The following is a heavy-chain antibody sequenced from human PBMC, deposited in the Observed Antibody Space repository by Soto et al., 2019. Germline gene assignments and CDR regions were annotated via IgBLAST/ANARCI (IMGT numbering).Heavy chain of an antibody. Sequence: PVGSLRLSCTASGFTFGDYAMSWFRQAPGKGLEWVGFIRSKAYGGTTEYAASVKGRFTISRDDSKSIAYLQMNSLKTEDTAVYYCTRDGPLRGAVPYYYYYMDVWGKGTTVTVSS. CDR3: TRDGPLRGAVPYYYYYMDV. J-gene: IGHJ6*03. D-gene: IGHD3-10*01. V-gene: IGHV3-49*03. CDR1: GFTFGDYA. CDR2: IRSKAYGGTT.